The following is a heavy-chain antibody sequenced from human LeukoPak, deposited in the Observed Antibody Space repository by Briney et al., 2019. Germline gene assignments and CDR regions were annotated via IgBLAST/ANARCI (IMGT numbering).Heavy chain of an antibody. Sequence: AGGSLRLSCAASGFTFGSYVMNWVRQAPGKGLEWVSTVSGSGGSTYYADSVKGRFTISRDNAKNSLYLQMNSLRAEDTAVYYCAREDGDPYYYYYGMDVWGQGTTVTVSS. CDR3: AREDGDPYYYYYGMDV. D-gene: IGHD4-17*01. J-gene: IGHJ6*02. CDR2: VSGSGGST. V-gene: IGHV3-23*01. CDR1: GFTFGSYV.